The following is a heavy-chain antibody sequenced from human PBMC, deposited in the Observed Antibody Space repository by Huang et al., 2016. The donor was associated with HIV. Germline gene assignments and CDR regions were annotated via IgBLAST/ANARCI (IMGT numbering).Heavy chain of an antibody. V-gene: IGHV7-4-1*02. D-gene: IGHD1-26*01. CDR2: NSTHTWKT. CDR3: TRAFNGYGGSHDAFDI. Sequence: QVQLVQAGSELTRPWSSVKVPCKAFGYRFSTVAINWVRQAPGAGLEWRGWNSTHTWKTTYAQVFRGRFLFSLDTCVSTVHLQISSLKPEDTAVYYCTRAFNGYGGSHDAFDIWGQVRLVTVS. CDR1: GYRFSTVA. J-gene: IGHJ3*02.